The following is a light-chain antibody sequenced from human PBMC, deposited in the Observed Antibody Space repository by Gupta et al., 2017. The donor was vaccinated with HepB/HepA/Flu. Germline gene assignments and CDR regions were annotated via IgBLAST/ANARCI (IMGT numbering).Light chain of an antibody. Sequence: EIMLTQSPATLSLSPGERATLSCSASQSVSSYLAWYQQKPDRAPRLLVYDSSNRATGIPARFSGSGSGTGFTLTISSLEPEDFAVYYCQQRSDWPWTFGQGTKVEIK. CDR1: QSVSSY. J-gene: IGKJ1*01. CDR3: QQRSDWPWT. CDR2: DSS. V-gene: IGKV3-11*01.